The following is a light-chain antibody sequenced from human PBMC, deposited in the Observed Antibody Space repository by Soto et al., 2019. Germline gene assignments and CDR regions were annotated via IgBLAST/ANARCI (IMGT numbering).Light chain of an antibody. J-gene: IGLJ3*02. CDR1: GGRTDYA. V-gene: IGLV4-69*01. CDR3: QSWGSAFRV. Sequence: QPVLTQSPSASASLGASVKLTCTLSGGRTDYAIAWHQQQPQKGPRFLLKLNLDGSHIKGDGVPDRFSASSSGAERYLTISSLQSDDEAVYYCQSWGSAFRVFGGGTKLTVL. CDR2: LNLDGSH.